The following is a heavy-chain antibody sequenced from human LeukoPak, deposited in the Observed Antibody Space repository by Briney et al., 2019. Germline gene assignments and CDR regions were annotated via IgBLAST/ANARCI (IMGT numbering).Heavy chain of an antibody. CDR2: INPSAGST. CDR1: GYSFTSYY. Sequence: ASVKVSCKASGYSFTSYYMHWVRQAPGQGLEWMGIINPSAGSTSYAQKFQGRVTMTRDTSTSTAYMELRSLRSDDTAVYYCARPGGTDEFDYWGQGTLVTVSS. J-gene: IGHJ4*02. D-gene: IGHD3/OR15-3a*01. CDR3: ARPGGTDEFDY. V-gene: IGHV1-46*01.